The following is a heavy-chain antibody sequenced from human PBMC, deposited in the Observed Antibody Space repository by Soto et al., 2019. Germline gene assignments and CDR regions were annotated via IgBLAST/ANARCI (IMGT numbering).Heavy chain of an antibody. CDR2: ISYDGSNK. CDR3: ARDCAQHYGMDV. CDR1: GFTFSSYA. V-gene: IGHV3-30-3*01. Sequence: QVQLVESGGGVVQPGRSLRLSCAASGFTFSSYAMHWVRQAPGKGLEWVAVISYDGSNKYYADSVKGRFTISRDNSKNTLYLQMNSLRAEDTAVYYCARDCAQHYGMDVWGQGTTVTVSS. D-gene: IGHD2-21*01. J-gene: IGHJ6*02.